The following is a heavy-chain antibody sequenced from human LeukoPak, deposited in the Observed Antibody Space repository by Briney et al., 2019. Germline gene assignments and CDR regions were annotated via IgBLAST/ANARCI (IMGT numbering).Heavy chain of an antibody. Sequence: GSSVKVSCKASGGTFSSYAISWVRPAAGQGLEWMGGIIPVFGTANYAQKFQGRVTITADESTSTAYMELSSLRSEDTAVYYCARARYSSSWYLDYWGQGTLVTVSS. CDR1: GGTFSSYA. J-gene: IGHJ4*02. CDR2: IIPVFGTA. CDR3: ARARYSSSWYLDY. V-gene: IGHV1-69*01. D-gene: IGHD6-13*01.